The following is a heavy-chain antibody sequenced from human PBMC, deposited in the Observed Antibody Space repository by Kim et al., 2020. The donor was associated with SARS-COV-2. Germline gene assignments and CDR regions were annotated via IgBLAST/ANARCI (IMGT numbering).Heavy chain of an antibody. Sequence: GGSLRLSCAASGFTFDDYGMSWVRQAPGKGLEWVSAITCNGGSTGYADSVKGRFTISRDNAKNTLSLQMNSLRAEDTALYHCARWRYDYIWGSSRSFYFDYWGQGTLVTVSS. D-gene: IGHD3-16*02. J-gene: IGHJ4*02. CDR3: ARWRYDYIWGSSRSFYFDY. CDR1: GFTFDDYG. V-gene: IGHV3-20*01. CDR2: ITCNGGST.